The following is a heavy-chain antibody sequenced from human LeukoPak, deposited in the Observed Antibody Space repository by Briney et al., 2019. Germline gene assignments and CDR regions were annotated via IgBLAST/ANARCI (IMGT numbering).Heavy chain of an antibody. CDR2: ISSSGSTI. V-gene: IGHV3-48*03. CDR3: ARDPAGSYFDY. J-gene: IGHJ4*02. D-gene: IGHD3-10*01. Sequence: PGGSLRLSCAASGFTFSSYEMNWVRQAPGKGLEWVSYISSSGSTIYYADSVKGRFTISRDNSKSTLYLQMNSLRAEDTAVYYCARDPAGSYFDYWGQGTLVTVSS. CDR1: GFTFSSYE.